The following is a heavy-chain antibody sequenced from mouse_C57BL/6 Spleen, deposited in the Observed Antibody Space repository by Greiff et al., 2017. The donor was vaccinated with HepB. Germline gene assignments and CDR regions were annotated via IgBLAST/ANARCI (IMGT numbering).Heavy chain of an antibody. J-gene: IGHJ4*01. V-gene: IGHV1-7*01. CDR2: INPSSGYT. CDR1: GYTFTSYW. D-gene: IGHD1-1*01. CDR3: ARTTVVDGYAIDY. Sequence: QVQLQQSGAELAKPGASVKLSCKASGYTFTSYWMHWVKQRPGQGLEWIGYINPSSGYTKYNQKFKDKATLTADKSSSTAYMQLSSLTYEDSAVYYCARTTVVDGYAIDYWGQGTSVTVSS.